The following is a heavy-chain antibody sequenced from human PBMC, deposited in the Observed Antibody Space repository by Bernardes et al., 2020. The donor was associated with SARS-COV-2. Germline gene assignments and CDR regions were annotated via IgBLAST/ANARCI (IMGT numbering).Heavy chain of an antibody. CDR1: GGSISSSSYY. V-gene: IGHV4-39*01. Sequence: SETLSLTCTVSGGSISSSSYYWGWIRQPPGKGLEWIGSIYYSGSTYYNPSLKSRVTISVDTSKNQFSLKLSSVTAADTAVYYCARRYRMVRGVTGWFDPWGQGTLVTVSS. J-gene: IGHJ5*01. D-gene: IGHD3-10*01. CDR3: ARRYRMVRGVTGWFDP. CDR2: IYYSGST.